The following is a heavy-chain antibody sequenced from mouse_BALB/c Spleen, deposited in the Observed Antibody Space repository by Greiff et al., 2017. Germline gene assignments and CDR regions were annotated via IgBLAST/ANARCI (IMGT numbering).Heavy chain of an antibody. CDR3: AGEGGRGSTMITTVPFAY. CDR2: IWAGGST. CDR1: GFSLTSYG. D-gene: IGHD2-4*01. J-gene: IGHJ3*01. Sequence: QIQLQQSGPGLVAPSQSLSITCTVSGFSLTSYGVHWVRQPPGKGLEWLGVIWAGGSTNYNSALMSRLSISKYNSKSQVFLKMNRLQTDDTAMYYGAGEGGRGSTMITTVPFAYWGQGTLVTVSA. V-gene: IGHV2-9*02.